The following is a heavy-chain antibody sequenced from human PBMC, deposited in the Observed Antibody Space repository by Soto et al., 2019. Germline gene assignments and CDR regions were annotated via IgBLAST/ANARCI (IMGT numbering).Heavy chain of an antibody. J-gene: IGHJ4*02. CDR3: TRLHTYACDY. CDR2: IRSKANSYAT. Sequence: EVQLVESGGGLVQPGGSLKLSCAASGLTFSGSAMHWVRQASGKGLEWVGRIRSKANSYATAYAASVKGRFTISRDDSKNTAYLQMNSLKTEDTAVYYGTRLHTYACDYWGQGTLVTVSS. V-gene: IGHV3-73*01. D-gene: IGHD2-2*01. CDR1: GLTFSGSA.